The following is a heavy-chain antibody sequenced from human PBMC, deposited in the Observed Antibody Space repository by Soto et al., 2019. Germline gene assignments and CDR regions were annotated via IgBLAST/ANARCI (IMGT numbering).Heavy chain of an antibody. V-gene: IGHV4-39*01. CDR1: GGSISSSSYY. CDR3: ARRLAAAGLNAFDI. CDR2: IYYSGST. J-gene: IGHJ3*02. Sequence: SETLSLTCTVSGGSISSSSYYWGWIRQPPGKGLEWIGSIYYSGSTYYNPSLESRVTISVDTSKNQFSLKLSSVTAADTAVYYCARRLAAAGLNAFDIWGQGTMVTVSS. D-gene: IGHD6-13*01.